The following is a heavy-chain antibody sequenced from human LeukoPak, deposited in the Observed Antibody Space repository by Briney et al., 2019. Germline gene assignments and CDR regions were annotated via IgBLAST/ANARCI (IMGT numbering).Heavy chain of an antibody. CDR2: IYSTGSA. V-gene: IGHV4-4*07. D-gene: IGHD2-2*01. J-gene: IGHJ4*02. CDR1: GGSISNYY. CDR3: VRSWGVPAATLNHLDY. Sequence: SETLSLTCSVSGGSISNYYWSWIRPPAGRGLEWVGRIYSTGSAYYNPSLKGRVSMSVDTSKNQFSLRLSSVTAADTAVYYCVRSWGVPAATLNHLDYWGQGILVTVSS.